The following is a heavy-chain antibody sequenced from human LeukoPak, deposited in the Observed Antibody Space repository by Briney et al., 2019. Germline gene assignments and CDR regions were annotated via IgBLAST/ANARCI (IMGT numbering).Heavy chain of an antibody. CDR2: IRSKAYGGTT. CDR3: TRWSYSSGWYSHY. J-gene: IGHJ4*02. CDR1: GFTFGDYA. V-gene: IGHV3-49*04. D-gene: IGHD6-19*01. Sequence: GGSLRLSCTASGFTFGDYAMSWVRQAPGKGLEWVGFIRSKAYGGTTEYAASVKGRFTISRDDSKSIAYLQMNSLKTEDTAVYYCTRWSYSSGWYSHYWGQGILVTVSS.